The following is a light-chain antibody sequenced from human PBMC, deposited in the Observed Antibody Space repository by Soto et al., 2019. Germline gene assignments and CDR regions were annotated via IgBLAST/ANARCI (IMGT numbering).Light chain of an antibody. J-gene: IGLJ2*01. V-gene: IGLV1-44*01. CDR3: AALDDSLNGVV. CDR2: TNN. CDR1: SSNIGSNT. Sequence: QSVLTQPPSASGNPGQRVTISCSGSSSNIGSNTVSWYQQLPGTAPKLLIYTNNQRPSGVPDRFSGSKSGPSASLAISGLQSEYEADYYCAALDDSLNGVVFGGGTKLTVL.